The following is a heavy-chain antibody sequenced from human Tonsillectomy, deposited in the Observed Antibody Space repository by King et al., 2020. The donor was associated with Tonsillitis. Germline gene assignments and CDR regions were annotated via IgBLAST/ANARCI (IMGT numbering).Heavy chain of an antibody. CDR1: GFTFSSSA. V-gene: IGHV3-23*03. J-gene: IGHJ4*02. Sequence: VQLVESGGGLVQPGGSLRLSCAASGFTFSSSAMNWVRQAPGKGLEWVSVIYAGGSSTYYADSVKGRFTISRDNSKNTLYLQINSLRAEGTAVYYCAKVGSSWFNDYWGQGTLVTVSS. CDR2: IYAGGSST. CDR3: AKVGSSWFNDY. D-gene: IGHD6-13*01.